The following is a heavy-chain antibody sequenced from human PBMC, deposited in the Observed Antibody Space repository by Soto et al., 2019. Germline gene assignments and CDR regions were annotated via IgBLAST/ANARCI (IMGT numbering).Heavy chain of an antibody. V-gene: IGHV3-23*01. J-gene: IGHJ6*02. Sequence: PGGSLRLSCAASGFTFSSYAMSWVRQAPGKGLEWVSAISGSGGSTYYADSVKGRFTISRDNSKNTLYLQMNSLRAEDTAVYYCANDRLEYSSSSLPYYYGMDVWGQGTTVTVSS. CDR3: ANDRLEYSSSSLPYYYGMDV. CDR1: GFTFSSYA. D-gene: IGHD6-6*01. CDR2: ISGSGGST.